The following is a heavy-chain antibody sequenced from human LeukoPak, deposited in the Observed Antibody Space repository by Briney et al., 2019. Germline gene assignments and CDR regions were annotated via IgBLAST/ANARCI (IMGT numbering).Heavy chain of an antibody. V-gene: IGHV3-30-3*01. CDR3: VVWGYCSSTSCPYDRYYFDY. CDR1: GFTFSSYA. Sequence: GSLRLSCAAPGFTFSSYAMHWVRQAPGKGLEWVAVISYDGSNKYYADSVKGRFTISRDNSKNTLYLQMNSLRAEDTAVYYCVVWGYCSSTSCPYDRYYFDYWGQGTLVTVSS. D-gene: IGHD2-2*01. J-gene: IGHJ4*02. CDR2: ISYDGSNK.